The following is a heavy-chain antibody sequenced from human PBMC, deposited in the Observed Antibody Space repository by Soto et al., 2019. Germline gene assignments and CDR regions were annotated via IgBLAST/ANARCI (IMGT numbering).Heavy chain of an antibody. CDR1: GFTLSSYA. Sequence: XGFLRLSCSASGFTLSSYAMSWVRQAPGKGLEWVSAISGSGGSTYYADSVKGRFTISRDNSKNTLYLQMNSLRAEDTAVYYCARDPTIAARPHAFDIWGQGSMVTVSS. CDR2: ISGSGGST. CDR3: ARDPTIAARPHAFDI. D-gene: IGHD6-6*01. V-gene: IGHV3-23*01. J-gene: IGHJ3*02.